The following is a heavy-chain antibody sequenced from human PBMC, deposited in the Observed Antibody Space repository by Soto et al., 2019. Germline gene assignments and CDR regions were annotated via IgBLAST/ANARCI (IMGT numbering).Heavy chain of an antibody. J-gene: IGHJ6*02. CDR2: VYYSGGA. D-gene: IGHD2-21*02. CDR1: GGSIGGYY. Sequence: SETLSLTCTVSGGSIGGYYWSWIRQPPGKGLEWIGNVYYSGGAKYNPSVKRRVSISVDTSKNQFSLNLSSVTAADTAVYYCTRDGDGRMTTNPYYYYGMDVWGPGITVTVS. V-gene: IGHV4-59*01. CDR3: TRDGDGRMTTNPYYYYGMDV.